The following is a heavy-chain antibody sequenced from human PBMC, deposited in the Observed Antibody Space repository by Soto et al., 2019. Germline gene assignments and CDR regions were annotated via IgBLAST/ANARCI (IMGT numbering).Heavy chain of an antibody. Sequence: QVQLQESGPGLVKPSQTLSLTCTVSGGSISSGGYYWSWIRQHPGKGLEWIGYIYSSGSTYYNPSLNSRVTIPLDPSKNQFSLKLSSVTAADTAVYYCARDQGGSMSYAFDYWGQGTLVTVSS. V-gene: IGHV4-31*03. D-gene: IGHD3-10*01. J-gene: IGHJ4*02. CDR3: ARDQGGSMSYAFDY. CDR2: IYSSGST. CDR1: GGSISSGGYY.